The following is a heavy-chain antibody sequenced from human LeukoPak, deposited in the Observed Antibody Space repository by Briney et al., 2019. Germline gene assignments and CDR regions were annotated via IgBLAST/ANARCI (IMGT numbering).Heavy chain of an antibody. CDR1: GFTFSSYS. J-gene: IGHJ4*02. D-gene: IGHD3-22*01. CDR3: ASAYYYDSSGYGPFDY. CDR2: ISSSSSYI. Sequence: GGSLRLSCAASGFTFSSYSMNWVRQAPGKGLEWVSSISSSSSYIYYEDSVKGRFTISRDNAKDSLYLQMNSLRAEDTAVYYYASAYYYDSSGYGPFDYWGQGTLVTVSS. V-gene: IGHV3-21*01.